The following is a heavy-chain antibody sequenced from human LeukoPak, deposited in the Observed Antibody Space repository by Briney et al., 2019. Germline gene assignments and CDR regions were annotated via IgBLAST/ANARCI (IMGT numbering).Heavy chain of an antibody. J-gene: IGHJ6*03. V-gene: IGHV3-21*01. CDR1: GFTFSSSG. D-gene: IGHD4-17*01. CDR2: IGSDGHI. CDR3: ARDYGDYEPGRHHYYYYYMDV. Sequence: PGGSLRLSCAASGFTFSSSGMTWVRQAPGKGVQWVSTIGSDGHIYYEDSVKGRVTISRDNARNSVFLQMNSLRVEDTAVYYCARDYGDYEPGRHHYYYYYMDVWGKGTTVTVSS.